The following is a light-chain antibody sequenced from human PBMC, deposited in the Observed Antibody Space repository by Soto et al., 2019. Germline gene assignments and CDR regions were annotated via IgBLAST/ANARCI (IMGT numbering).Light chain of an antibody. CDR2: EVT. CDR3: SSYSSSTIRV. CDR1: SSDVGGYNY. Sequence: QSVLTQPASVSGSPGQSITISCTGTSSDVGGYNYVSWYQHHPGKAPKLMIYEVTNRPSGISNRFSGSKSGNTASLSISGLQAEDEADYYCSSYSSSTIRVFGNGTKVTAL. J-gene: IGLJ1*01. V-gene: IGLV2-14*01.